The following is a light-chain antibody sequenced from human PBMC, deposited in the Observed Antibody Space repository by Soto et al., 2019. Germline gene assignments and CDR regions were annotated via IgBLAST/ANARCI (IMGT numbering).Light chain of an antibody. CDR2: DTK. CDR3: LLSYSGPWV. J-gene: IGLJ3*02. Sequence: QAVVTQEPSVTVSPGVTVTLTCGSSTGAVTSGHYPYWVRQKPGQAPRTLIYDTKNKHSWTPARFSGSLLGGKAALTLSGAQPEDEADYYCLLSYSGPWVFGGGTKLTVL. V-gene: IGLV7-46*01. CDR1: TGAVTSGHY.